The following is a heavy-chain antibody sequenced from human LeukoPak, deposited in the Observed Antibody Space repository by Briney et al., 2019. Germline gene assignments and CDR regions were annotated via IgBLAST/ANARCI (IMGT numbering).Heavy chain of an antibody. CDR2: IGTAGDT. CDR1: GFTFSTYD. V-gene: IGHV3-13*01. Sequence: GSLRLSCAASGFTFSTYDMHWVRQATGKGLEWVSGIGTAGDTYYSGSVKGRFTISRENAKNSLYLQMNSLRAGDTAVYYCARGDFWSGSSDYWGQGTLVTVSS. J-gene: IGHJ4*02. CDR3: ARGDFWSGSSDY. D-gene: IGHD3-3*01.